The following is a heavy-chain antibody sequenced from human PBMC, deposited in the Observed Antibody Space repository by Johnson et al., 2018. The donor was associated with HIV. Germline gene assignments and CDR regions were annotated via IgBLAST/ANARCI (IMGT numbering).Heavy chain of an antibody. V-gene: IGHV3-66*01. D-gene: IGHD1-26*01. CDR3: ASAKSGSFDAFDI. Sequence: EMQLVESGGVLVQPGGSLRLSCAASGFTVSSNYMSWVRQAPGKGLEWVSVIYSGGSTYYADSVKGRFTISRDNSKNTLYLQMNSLRAEDTAVYYCASAKSGSFDAFDIWGQGTMVTVSS. CDR1: GFTVSSNY. J-gene: IGHJ3*02. CDR2: IYSGGST.